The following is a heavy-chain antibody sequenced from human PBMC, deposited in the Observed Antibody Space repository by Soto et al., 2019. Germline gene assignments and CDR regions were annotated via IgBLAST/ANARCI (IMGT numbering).Heavy chain of an antibody. J-gene: IGHJ5*02. V-gene: IGHV1-18*01. CDR2: ISAYNGNT. CDR1: GYTFTSYG. D-gene: IGHD6-13*01. Sequence: QVQLVQSGAEVKKPGASVKVSCKASGYTFTSYGISWVRQAPGQGLEWMGWISAYNGNTNYAQKLQGRVTMTTDTSTSTAYMELRILRSDAPVVYYCARAVDWPDARASTALAAAGTLSWFEPWGQGTLVTVSS. CDR3: ARAVDWPDARASTALAAAGTLSWFEP.